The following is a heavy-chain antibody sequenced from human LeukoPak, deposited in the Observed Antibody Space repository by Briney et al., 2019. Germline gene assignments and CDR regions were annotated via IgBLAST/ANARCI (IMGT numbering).Heavy chain of an antibody. CDR2: IYYSGST. CDR3: ARVKQLLNWFDP. CDR1: GGSISSSSYY. Sequence: SETLSLTCTVSGGSISSSSYYWGWIRQPPGKGLEWIGSIYYSGSTYYNPSLKSRVTISVDTSKNQFSLKLSSVTAADTAVYYCARVKQLLNWFDPWGQGTLVTVSS. D-gene: IGHD6-13*01. J-gene: IGHJ5*02. V-gene: IGHV4-39*07.